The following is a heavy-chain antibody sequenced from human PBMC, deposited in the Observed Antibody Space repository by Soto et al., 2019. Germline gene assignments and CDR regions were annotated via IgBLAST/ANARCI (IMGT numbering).Heavy chain of an antibody. J-gene: IGHJ6*02. CDR1: GYSFTSYW. CDR3: ATSRDMITFGGVMQPRTNYYYYYGMDV. CDR2: IYPGDSDT. Sequence: GESLKISCKGSGYSFTSYWIGWVRQMPGKGLEWMGIIYPGDSDTRYSPSFQGQVTISAGKSISTAYLQWSSLKASDTAMYYCATSRDMITFGGVMQPRTNYYYYYGMDVWRQGTTVSVYS. V-gene: IGHV5-51*01. D-gene: IGHD3-16*01.